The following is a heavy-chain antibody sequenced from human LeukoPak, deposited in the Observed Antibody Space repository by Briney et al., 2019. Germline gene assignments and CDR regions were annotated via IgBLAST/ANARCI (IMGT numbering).Heavy chain of an antibody. V-gene: IGHV4-30-2*01. D-gene: IGHD4-17*01. Sequence: SETLSLTCAVSGGSISSGGYSWSWIRQPPGKGLEWIGYIYHSGSTYYNPSPKSRVTISVDRSKNQFSLKLSSVTAADTAVYYCAREDGVSDAFDIWGQGTMVTVSS. CDR1: GGSISSGGYS. CDR3: AREDGVSDAFDI. J-gene: IGHJ3*02. CDR2: IYHSGST.